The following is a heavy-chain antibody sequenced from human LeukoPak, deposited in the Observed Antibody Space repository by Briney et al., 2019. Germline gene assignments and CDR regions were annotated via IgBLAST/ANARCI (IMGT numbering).Heavy chain of an antibody. V-gene: IGHV5-51*01. Sequence: GESLKISCKASGHRFTNYWIGWVRQMPGKGLEWMGIIYSGNSDIRYSPSFQGQVTISVDKSITTAYLQWSSLKASDTAMYYCARQMAGSYPYNWFDPWGQGTLVTVSS. D-gene: IGHD1-26*01. CDR1: GHRFTNYW. CDR2: IYSGNSDI. CDR3: ARQMAGSYPYNWFDP. J-gene: IGHJ5*02.